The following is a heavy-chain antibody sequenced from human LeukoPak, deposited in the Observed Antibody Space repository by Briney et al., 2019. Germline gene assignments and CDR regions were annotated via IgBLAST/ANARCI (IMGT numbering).Heavy chain of an antibody. CDR1: GGSISSSSYY. CDR3: AREGRVSAGTGYYYYYYGMDV. CDR2: IYYSGST. Sequence: SETLSLTCTVSGGSISSSSYYWGWIRQPPGKGLEWIGSIYYSGSTYYNPSLKSRVTISVDTSKNQFSLKLSSVTAADTAVYYCAREGRVSAGTGYYYYYYGMDVWGQGTTVTVSS. D-gene: IGHD6-13*01. V-gene: IGHV4-39*01. J-gene: IGHJ6*02.